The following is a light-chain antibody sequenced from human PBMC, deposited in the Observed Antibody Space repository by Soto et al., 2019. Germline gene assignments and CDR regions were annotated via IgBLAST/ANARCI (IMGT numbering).Light chain of an antibody. Sequence: DIQKTQSPSSLSASVGDRVTITCRASQSISSYLNWYQQKPGKAPKLLIYAASSLQSGVPSRFSGSGSGTDFTLTISSLQPEDFATYYCQQSYSTPLTFGGGTKVEIK. J-gene: IGKJ4*01. CDR3: QQSYSTPLT. CDR1: QSISSY. V-gene: IGKV1-39*01. CDR2: AAS.